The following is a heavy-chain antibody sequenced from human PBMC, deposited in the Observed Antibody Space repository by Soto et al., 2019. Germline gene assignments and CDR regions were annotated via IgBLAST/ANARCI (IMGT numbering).Heavy chain of an antibody. D-gene: IGHD6-25*01. CDR3: AIGVSGYHVDYGMDV. CDR2: ISSGSSII. V-gene: IGHV3-48*02. J-gene: IGHJ6*02. Sequence: EVQLVESEGGLVQPGGSLSLSCAASGFAVNSYSVNWVRQAPGKGLEWVSYISSGSSIIYYADSVKGRFTISRDDAKNSLYLQMNSLRDEDTAVYYCAIGVSGYHVDYGMDVWGQGTTLTVSS. CDR1: GFAVNSYS.